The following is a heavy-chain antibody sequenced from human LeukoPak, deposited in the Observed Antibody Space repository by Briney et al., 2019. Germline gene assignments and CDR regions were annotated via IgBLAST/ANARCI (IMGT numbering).Heavy chain of an antibody. CDR3: ARGGPYSSSSLDY. J-gene: IGHJ4*02. CDR2: IKYDGSST. Sequence: GGSLRLSCAASGFTFSNSWMYWVRRTPDKGLVWVSRIKYDGSSTVYADSVKGRFTISRDNAKNTLDLQLNSLRAEDTAVYYCARGGPYSSSSLDYWGQGTLVTVSS. V-gene: IGHV3-74*01. CDR1: GFTFSNSW. D-gene: IGHD6-6*01.